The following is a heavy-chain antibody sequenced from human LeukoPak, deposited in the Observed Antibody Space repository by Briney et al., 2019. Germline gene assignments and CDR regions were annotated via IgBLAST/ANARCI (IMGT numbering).Heavy chain of an antibody. CDR2: INPNSGGT. V-gene: IGHV1-2*02. J-gene: IGHJ4*02. CDR1: GYTFTGYY. D-gene: IGHD2-2*01. Sequence: ASVKVSCTASGYTFTGYYMHWVRQAPGQGLEWMGWINPNSGGTNYAQKFQGRVTMTRDTSISTAYMELSRLRSDDTAVYYCACTSHQVWAFDYWGQGTLVTVSS. CDR3: ACTSHQVWAFDY.